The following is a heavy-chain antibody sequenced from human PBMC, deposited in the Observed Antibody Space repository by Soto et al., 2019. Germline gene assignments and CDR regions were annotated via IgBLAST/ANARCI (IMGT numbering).Heavy chain of an antibody. J-gene: IGHJ4*02. Sequence: QVQLVESGGGVVQPGRSLRLSCAASGFTFSDYALHWVRQAPGKGLEWVAVISYDGSNKYYADSVKGRFTVSRDNSKNTLYLQMNRLRAEDTAVYYCARERSHSSSAYFEYWGQGTLVTVSS. CDR2: ISYDGSNK. CDR1: GFTFSDYA. CDR3: ARERSHSSSAYFEY. V-gene: IGHV3-30-3*01. D-gene: IGHD6-6*01.